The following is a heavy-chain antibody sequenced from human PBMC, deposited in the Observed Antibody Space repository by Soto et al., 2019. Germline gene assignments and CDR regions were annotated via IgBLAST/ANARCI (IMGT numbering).Heavy chain of an antibody. CDR2: ISGSGTTI. Sequence: PGGSLRLSCTASGFNSKTSEMTCVRQAPGKGLEWLSYISGSGTTIDYADSVKCRFTTSRDNTKNSVSLQIHSLSADDTAVYYCARISTSYYDTRGYFFDSWGQGTLVTVSS. D-gene: IGHD3-22*01. J-gene: IGHJ4*02. V-gene: IGHV3-48*03. CDR3: ARISTSYYDTRGYFFDS. CDR1: GFNSKTSE.